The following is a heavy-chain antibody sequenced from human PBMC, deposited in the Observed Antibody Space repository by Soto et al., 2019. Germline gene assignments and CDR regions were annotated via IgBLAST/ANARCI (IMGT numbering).Heavy chain of an antibody. Sequence: GGSLRLSCIASGFTLSTYSMTWVRQAPGKGLEWLSYISKSSTTINYADSVKGRFTISRDNAKNSVYLEMSSLRDEDSAVYYCARDPPNFYYYGMDVWGQGTTVTVSS. CDR2: ISKSSTTI. CDR1: GFTLSTYS. V-gene: IGHV3-48*02. CDR3: ARDPPNFYYYGMDV. J-gene: IGHJ6*02.